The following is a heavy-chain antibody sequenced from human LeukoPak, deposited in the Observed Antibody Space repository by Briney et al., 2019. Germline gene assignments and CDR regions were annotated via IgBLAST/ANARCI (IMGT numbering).Heavy chain of an antibody. V-gene: IGHV1-18*01. CDR2: ISAYNGNT. D-gene: IGHD6-19*01. CDR3: ARRKYSSGWYASDY. Sequence: ASVKVSCKASGYTFTSYGISWVRQAPGQGLEWMGWISAYNGNTNYAQKLQGRVTMTTDTSTSTAYMELRSLRSDDTAVYYCARRKYSSGWYASDYWGQGTLVTVSS. J-gene: IGHJ4*02. CDR1: GYTFTSYG.